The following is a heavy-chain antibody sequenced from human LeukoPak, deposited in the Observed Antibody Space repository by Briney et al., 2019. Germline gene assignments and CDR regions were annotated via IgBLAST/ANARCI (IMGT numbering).Heavy chain of an antibody. CDR3: ARDHGYAFDY. CDR1: GFTFYTYV. J-gene: IGHJ4*02. D-gene: IGHD5-12*01. V-gene: IGHV3-48*02. Sequence: QAGGSLRLSCAASGFTFYTYVMGWVRQAPGKGLEWVSYINSISGEIWYADSVKGRFTISRDDAKNSLYLQMNSLRDEDTAVYYCARDHGYAFDYWGQGTLVTVSS. CDR2: INSISGEI.